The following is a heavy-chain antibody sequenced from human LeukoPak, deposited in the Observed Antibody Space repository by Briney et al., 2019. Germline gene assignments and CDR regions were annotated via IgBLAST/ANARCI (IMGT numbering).Heavy chain of an antibody. CDR2: IDYSGNT. CDR1: GGSISSSGYY. D-gene: IGHD1-26*01. Sequence: SETLSLTCTVSGGSISSSGYYWGWIRQPPGKGLEWIASIDYSGNTYYNPSLKDRVTISVDTSKSQPSLKLSSLTAADTAVYYCARHEYSGSYYGLSWFDPWGQGTLVTVSS. CDR3: ARHEYSGSYYGLSWFDP. J-gene: IGHJ5*02. V-gene: IGHV4-39*01.